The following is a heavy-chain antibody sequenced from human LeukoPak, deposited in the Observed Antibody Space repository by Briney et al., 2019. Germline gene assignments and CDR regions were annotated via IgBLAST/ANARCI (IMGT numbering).Heavy chain of an antibody. CDR1: EFTFTSQY. V-gene: IGHV1-18*01. Sequence: GASVKVSCKASEFTFTSQYMHWVRQAPGQGLEWMGWISAYNGNTDYAQKLQGRVTMTTDTSTSTAYMELRSLRSDDTAVYYCARVTQTDYDFDYWGQGTLVTVSS. D-gene: IGHD4-17*01. CDR2: ISAYNGNT. CDR3: ARVTQTDYDFDY. J-gene: IGHJ4*02.